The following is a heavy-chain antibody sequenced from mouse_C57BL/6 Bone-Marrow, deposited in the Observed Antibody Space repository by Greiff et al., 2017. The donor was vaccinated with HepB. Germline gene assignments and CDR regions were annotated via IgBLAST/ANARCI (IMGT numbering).Heavy chain of an antibody. CDR3: ARLRNWDWFAY. CDR2: ISGGGGNT. J-gene: IGHJ3*01. V-gene: IGHV5-9*01. CDR1: GFTFRSYT. D-gene: IGHD4-1*01. Sequence: DVMLVESGGGLVKPGGSLKLSCAASGFTFRSYTMSWVRQTPEKRLEWVATISGGGGNTYYPDSVKGRFTISRDNAKNTLYLQMSSLRSEDTALYYCARLRNWDWFAYWGQGTLVTVSA.